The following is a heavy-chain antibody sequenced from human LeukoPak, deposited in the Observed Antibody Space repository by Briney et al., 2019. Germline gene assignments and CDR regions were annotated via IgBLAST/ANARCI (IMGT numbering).Heavy chain of an antibody. CDR2: VRYDGSDK. Sequence: GGSLRLSCAASGFTFSSYGMHWVRQAPGKGLEWVGDVRYDGSDKHYADSVKGRFTISRDNSKNTLYLPMNSLRAEDTAVYYCARAGYDGSGSQDTFDYWGQGTLVTVSS. CDR3: ARAGYDGSGSQDTFDY. V-gene: IGHV3-33*01. D-gene: IGHD3-10*01. J-gene: IGHJ4*02. CDR1: GFTFSSYG.